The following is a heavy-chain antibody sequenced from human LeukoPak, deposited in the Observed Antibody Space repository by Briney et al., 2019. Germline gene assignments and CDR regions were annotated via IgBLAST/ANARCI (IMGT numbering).Heavy chain of an antibody. CDR1: GFTSNNYG. CDR3: AKGGSRGTYYFDY. V-gene: IGHV3-30*02. J-gene: IGHJ4*02. Sequence: PGGSLRLSCAASGFTSNNYGIHWVRQAPGKGLEWVTFILFDASNKYYADSVKGRFTISRDDSKNTVYLQMNSLRPEDTALYYCAKGGSRGTYYFDYWGQGTLVTVSS. CDR2: ILFDASNK. D-gene: IGHD6-19*01.